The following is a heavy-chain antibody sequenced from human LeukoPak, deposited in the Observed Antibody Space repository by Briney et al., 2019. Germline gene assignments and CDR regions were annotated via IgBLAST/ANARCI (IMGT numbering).Heavy chain of an antibody. J-gene: IGHJ4*02. D-gene: IGHD3-22*01. V-gene: IGHV4-4*02. CDR2: IYHSGST. CDR1: GFTFSSYG. Sequence: SLRLSCAASGFTFSSYGMHWVRQPPGKGLEWIGEIYHSGSTNYNPSLKSRVTISVDKSKNQFSLKLSSVTAADTAVYYCATYYDSSDYKWNYWGQGTLVTVSS. CDR3: ATYYDSSDYKWNY.